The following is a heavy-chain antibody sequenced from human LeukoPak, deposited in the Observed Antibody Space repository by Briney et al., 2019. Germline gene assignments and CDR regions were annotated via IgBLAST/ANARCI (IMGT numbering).Heavy chain of an antibody. CDR3: ARGGYSSSWYAYFDY. Sequence: PGGSLRLSCAASGFTFSDFAMIWVRQAPGKGLEWVANIKQDGSEKYYVDSVKGRFTISRDNAKNSLYLQMNSLRAEDTAVYYCARGGYSSSWYAYFDYWGQGTLVTVSS. V-gene: IGHV3-7*01. D-gene: IGHD6-13*01. CDR2: IKQDGSEK. J-gene: IGHJ4*02. CDR1: GFTFSDFA.